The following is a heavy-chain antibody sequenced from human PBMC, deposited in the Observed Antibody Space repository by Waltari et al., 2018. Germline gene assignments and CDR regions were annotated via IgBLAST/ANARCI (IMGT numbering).Heavy chain of an antibody. D-gene: IGHD2-2*02. CDR2: IYVNGAT. CDR3: ARAVYTFDSRWHYDL. CDR1: GGSMKTYY. Sequence: QVHLQESGPGLVKPSETLSLTCTVSGGSMKTYYWTWLRQSPGKGLEWIGYIYVNGATNYNPSPQSRVTISLDTSKNQFSLQLRSVTAADTAIYFCARAVYTFDSRWHYDLWGRGTLVTVSS. V-gene: IGHV4-59*13. J-gene: IGHJ2*01.